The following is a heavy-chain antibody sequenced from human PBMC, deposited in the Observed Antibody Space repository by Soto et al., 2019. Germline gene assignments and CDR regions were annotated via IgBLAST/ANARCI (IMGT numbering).Heavy chain of an antibody. Sequence: QMQLVESGGGVVQPGRSLRLSCAASGFTFSTFAMNWVRQAPGKGLEWVSVISYDGSNKYYADSVKGRFTISRDNSKNTLYLQMNSLRTEDTAGYYCASWGSMPGDYWGQGTLVTVSS. CDR1: GFTFSTFA. D-gene: IGHD3-16*01. CDR3: ASWGSMPGDY. V-gene: IGHV3-30-3*01. J-gene: IGHJ4*02. CDR2: ISYDGSNK.